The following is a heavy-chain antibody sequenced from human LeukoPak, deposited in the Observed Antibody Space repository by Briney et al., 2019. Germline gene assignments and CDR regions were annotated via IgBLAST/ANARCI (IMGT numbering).Heavy chain of an antibody. J-gene: IGHJ4*02. CDR3: ARDPSVTIFGVVTYFDY. CDR1: GYSISSGYY. Sequence: PSETLSLTCTVSGYSISSGYYWGWIRQPPGKGLEWIGSIYYSGSTYYNPSLKSRVTISVDMSKNQFSLKLSSVTAADTAVYYCARDPSVTIFGVVTYFDYWGQGTLVTVSS. V-gene: IGHV4-38-2*02. CDR2: IYYSGST. D-gene: IGHD3-3*01.